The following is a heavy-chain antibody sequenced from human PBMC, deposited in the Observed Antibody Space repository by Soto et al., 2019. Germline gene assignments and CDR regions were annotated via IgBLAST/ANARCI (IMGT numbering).Heavy chain of an antibody. CDR1: GYTFTGYY. V-gene: IGHV1-2*02. J-gene: IGHJ4*02. CDR2: INPNSGGT. Sequence: QVQLVQSGAEVKKPGASVKVSCKASGYTFTGYYMHWVRQAPGQGPEWMGWINPNSGGTTYAQKFQGRVTLTRDTSISTAYMELSSLRSDDTAVYYCARGGSSSLAYWGQGTLVTVSS. D-gene: IGHD6-6*01. CDR3: ARGGSSSLAY.